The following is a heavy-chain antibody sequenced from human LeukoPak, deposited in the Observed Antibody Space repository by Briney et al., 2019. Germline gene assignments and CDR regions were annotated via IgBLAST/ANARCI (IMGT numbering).Heavy chain of an antibody. CDR2: ISSSSSYI. D-gene: IGHD1-26*01. Sequence: GGSLRLSCAASGFTFSSYSMKWVRQAPGKGLEWVSSISSSSSYIYYADSVKGRFTISRDNAKNSLYLQMNSLRAEDTAVYYCAREEGSYYYYYYMDVWGKGTTVTVSS. J-gene: IGHJ6*03. CDR1: GFTFSSYS. CDR3: AREEGSYYYYYYMDV. V-gene: IGHV3-21*01.